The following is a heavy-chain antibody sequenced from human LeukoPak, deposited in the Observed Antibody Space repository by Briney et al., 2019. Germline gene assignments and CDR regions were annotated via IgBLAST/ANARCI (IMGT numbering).Heavy chain of an antibody. CDR1: GGTFTNYA. CDR3: ARGGGVDILTGFQY. V-gene: IGHV1-69*04. J-gene: IGHJ4*02. D-gene: IGHD3-9*01. CDR2: IIPILDVT. Sequence: GASVKVSCKASGGTFTNYAINWVRQAPGQGLEWMGRIIPILDVTNYAQKFQGRVTITADKSTSTAYMELSRLRSEDTAVFYCARGGGVDILTGFQYWGQGTLVTVSS.